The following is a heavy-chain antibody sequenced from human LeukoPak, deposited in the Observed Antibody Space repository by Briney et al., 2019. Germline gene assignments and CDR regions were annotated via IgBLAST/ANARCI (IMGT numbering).Heavy chain of an antibody. D-gene: IGHD2-15*01. J-gene: IGHJ4*02. CDR3: ARRYCSGGSCYSSYFDY. Sequence: SETLSLTCTVSGGSISSSTFYWGWIRQPPGKGLEWIGSLYYSGSTYYNRSLKSRVTISVDTSKNQFSLKLSSVTAADTAVYYCARRYCSGGSCYSSYFDYWGQGTLVTVSS. CDR1: GGSISSSTFY. CDR2: LYYSGST. V-gene: IGHV4-39*07.